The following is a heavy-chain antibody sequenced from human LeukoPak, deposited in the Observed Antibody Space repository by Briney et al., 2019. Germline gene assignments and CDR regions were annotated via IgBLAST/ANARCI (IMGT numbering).Heavy chain of an antibody. CDR3: ARAREYGDLLIDY. D-gene: IGHD4-17*01. Sequence: ASVKVSCKASGYTFTGYYMHWVRQAPGQGLEWMGWINPHSGGTNYAQKFQGRVTMTRDTSISTAYMDLSRLRSDDTAVYYCARAREYGDLLIDYWGQGTLVTVSS. CDR2: INPHSGGT. J-gene: IGHJ4*02. CDR1: GYTFTGYY. V-gene: IGHV1-2*02.